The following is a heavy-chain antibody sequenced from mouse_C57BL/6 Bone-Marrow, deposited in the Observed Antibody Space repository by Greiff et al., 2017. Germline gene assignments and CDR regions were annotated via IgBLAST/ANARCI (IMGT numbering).Heavy chain of an antibody. CDR1: GYTFTSYW. CDR2: IHPNSGST. V-gene: IGHV1-64*01. D-gene: IGHD1-1*01. Sequence: QVQLKQPGAELVKPGASVKLSCKASGYTFTSYWMHWVKQRPGQGLEWIGMIHPNSGSTNYNEKFKSKATLTVDKSSSTAYMQLSSLTSEDSAVYNCARWLSTTVVASNYCATWGQGTTLTVSS. J-gene: IGHJ2*01. CDR3: ARWLSTTVVASNYCAT.